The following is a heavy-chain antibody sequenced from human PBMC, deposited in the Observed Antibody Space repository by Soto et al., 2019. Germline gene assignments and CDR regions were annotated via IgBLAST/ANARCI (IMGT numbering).Heavy chain of an antibody. CDR1: GYTFTSYG. D-gene: IGHD3-10*01. Sequence: ASVKVSCKASGYTFTSYGISWVLQAPGQGLEGMGWISGYNGNTNYAQKLQGRVTMTTDTSTSTAYMELRSLRSDDTAVYYCARCDSYGSHSGFGVLFRYYGMDVWGQGTTVTVSS. CDR3: ARCDSYGSHSGFGVLFRYYGMDV. J-gene: IGHJ6*02. V-gene: IGHV1-18*01. CDR2: ISGYNGNT.